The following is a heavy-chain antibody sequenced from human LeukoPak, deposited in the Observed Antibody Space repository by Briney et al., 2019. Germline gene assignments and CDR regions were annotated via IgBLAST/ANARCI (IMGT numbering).Heavy chain of an antibody. V-gene: IGHV3-15*01. CDR1: GFTLSSSPA. Sequence: GGSLRLSCAASGFTLSSSPAMHWVRQAPGKGLEWVGRIKSKTDGGTTDYAAPVKGRFTISRDDSKNTLYLQMNSLKTEDTAVYYCTTDRVRGYSFGLPFDYWGQGTLVTVSS. CDR3: TTDRVRGYSFGLPFDY. CDR2: IKSKTDGGTT. D-gene: IGHD5-18*01. J-gene: IGHJ4*02.